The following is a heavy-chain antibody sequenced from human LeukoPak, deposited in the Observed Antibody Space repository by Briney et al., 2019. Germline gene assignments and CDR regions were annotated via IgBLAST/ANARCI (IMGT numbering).Heavy chain of an antibody. CDR1: GYTFTSYG. J-gene: IGHJ4*02. CDR2: ISAYNGNT. CDR3: ASTAPYSSSSDFDY. D-gene: IGHD6-6*01. Sequence: GASVTVSCKASGYTFTSYGISWVRQAPGQGLEWMGWISAYNGNTNYAQKLQGRVTMTTDTSTSTAYMELRSLRSDDTAVYYCASTAPYSSSSDFDYWGQGTLVTVSS. V-gene: IGHV1-18*01.